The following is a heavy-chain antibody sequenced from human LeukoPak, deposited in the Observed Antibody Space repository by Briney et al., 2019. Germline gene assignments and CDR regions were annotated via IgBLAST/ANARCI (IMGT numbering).Heavy chain of an antibody. J-gene: IGHJ4*02. CDR1: GFILSDYN. D-gene: IGHD1-26*01. V-gene: IGHV3-21*01. Sequence: GGSLRLSCAASGFILSDYNMNWVRQAPGKGLEWVSFIAISGSYITYADSVKGRFTISRDNATNSLYLQMSSLRAEDTAVYYCARDLSATIRAYDYWGQGTLVTVSS. CDR2: IAISGSYI. CDR3: ARDLSATIRAYDY.